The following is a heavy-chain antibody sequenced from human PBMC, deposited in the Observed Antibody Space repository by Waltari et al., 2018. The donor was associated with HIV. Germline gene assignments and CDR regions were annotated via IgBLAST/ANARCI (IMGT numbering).Heavy chain of an antibody. J-gene: IGHJ4*02. CDR3: ARGGTIFGVVRAFDY. CDR1: GYTFTSYA. Sequence: QVQLVQSGAEVKKPGASVKVSCKASGYTFTSYAMHWVRQAPGQRLEWMGWINAGNGNTKYSQKFQGRVTITRDTSASTAYMELSSLRSEDTAVYYCARGGTIFGVVRAFDYWGQGTLVTVSS. CDR2: INAGNGNT. V-gene: IGHV1-3*01. D-gene: IGHD3-3*01.